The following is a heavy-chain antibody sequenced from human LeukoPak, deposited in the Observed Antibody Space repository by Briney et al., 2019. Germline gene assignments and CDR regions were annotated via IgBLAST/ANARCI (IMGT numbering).Heavy chain of an antibody. D-gene: IGHD7-27*01. CDR2: ISSSSSYV. Sequence: GGSLRLPCAASGFTFSSYSMNWVRQAPGKGLEWVSSISSSSSYVYYADSVKGRFTISRDNAKNSLYLQMNSLRAEDTAVYYCARVGSGDAFDIWGQGTMVTVSS. CDR1: GFTFSSYS. CDR3: ARVGSGDAFDI. V-gene: IGHV3-21*01. J-gene: IGHJ3*02.